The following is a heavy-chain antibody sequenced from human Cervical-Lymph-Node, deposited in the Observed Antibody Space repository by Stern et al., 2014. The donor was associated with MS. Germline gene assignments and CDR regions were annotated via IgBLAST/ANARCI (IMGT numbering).Heavy chain of an antibody. J-gene: IGHJ6*02. Sequence: QVQLVESGPGLVKPSQTLSLTCTVSGGSISNSDYYWSWIRQPPGKGLEWIGYIYYTGNTYYNPSLKSRVTISVDTSKNQFSLKLSSVTAADTAVYYCARMVRGVNGMDVWGQGTTVTVSS. CDR2: IYYTGNT. CDR1: GGSISNSDYY. V-gene: IGHV4-30-4*01. D-gene: IGHD3-10*01. CDR3: ARMVRGVNGMDV.